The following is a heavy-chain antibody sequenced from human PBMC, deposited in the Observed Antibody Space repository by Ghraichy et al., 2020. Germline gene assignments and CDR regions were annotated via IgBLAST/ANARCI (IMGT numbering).Heavy chain of an antibody. D-gene: IGHD3-10*01. CDR3: ARDGDLYYGVAFDI. Sequence: SETLSLTCAVSGGSISSSNWWSWVRQPPGKGLEWIGEIYHSGSTNYNPSLKSRVTISVDKSKNQFSLKLNSVTAADTAVYYCARDGDLYYGVAFDIWGQGTMVTVSS. CDR2: IYHSGST. J-gene: IGHJ3*02. V-gene: IGHV4-4*02. CDR1: GGSISSSNW.